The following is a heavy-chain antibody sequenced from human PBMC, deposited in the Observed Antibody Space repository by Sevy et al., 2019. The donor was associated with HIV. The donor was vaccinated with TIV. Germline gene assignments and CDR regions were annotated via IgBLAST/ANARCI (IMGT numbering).Heavy chain of an antibody. CDR2: ISGPGYST. D-gene: IGHD2-2*02. CDR3: ARDAGYCSSTSCYRGDYFDY. Sequence: GGSLRLSCAASGFTFNTHAMNWVRQAPGKGLEWVSTISGPGYSTYYAESVKGRFTISRDNAKKSLYLQMNNLRAEDTAVYYCARDAGYCSSTSCYRGDYFDYWGQGTLVTVSS. V-gene: IGHV3-23*01. J-gene: IGHJ4*02. CDR1: GFTFNTHA.